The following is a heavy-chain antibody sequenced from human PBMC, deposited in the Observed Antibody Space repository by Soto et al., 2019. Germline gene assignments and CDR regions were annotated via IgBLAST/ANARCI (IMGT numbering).Heavy chain of an antibody. D-gene: IGHD3-3*01. CDR1: GFTFSSYG. CDR2: ISSSSSTI. J-gene: IGHJ4*02. Sequence: PGGSLRLSCGASGFTFSSYGMNWVRQAPGKGLEWVSYISSSSSTIYYADSVKGRFTISRDNSKNTLYLQMNSLRAEDTAVYYCARDKRDLRFLEWSYYFDYWGQGTLVTVSS. CDR3: ARDKRDLRFLEWSYYFDY. V-gene: IGHV3-48*01.